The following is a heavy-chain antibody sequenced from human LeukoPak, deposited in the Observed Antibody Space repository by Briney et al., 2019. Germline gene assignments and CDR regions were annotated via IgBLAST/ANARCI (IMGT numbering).Heavy chain of an antibody. CDR1: GYTFTSYG. D-gene: IGHD3-10*01. CDR2: ISAYNGNT. CDR3: ASKIGFGELPHLYYYYMDV. J-gene: IGHJ6*03. Sequence: ASVKVSCKASGYTFTSYGISWVRQAPGQGLEWMGWISAYNGNTNYAQKLQGRVTMTTDTSTSTAYMELRSLRSDDTAVYYCASKIGFGELPHLYYYYMDVWGKGTTVTISS. V-gene: IGHV1-18*01.